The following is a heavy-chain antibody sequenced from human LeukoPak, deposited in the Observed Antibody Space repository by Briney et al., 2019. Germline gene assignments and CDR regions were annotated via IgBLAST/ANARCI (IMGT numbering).Heavy chain of an antibody. V-gene: IGHV3-33*01. Sequence: GGSLRLSCAASGFTFSSYGMHWVRQAPGKGLEWVAVILYDGSNKYYADSVKGRFTISRDNSKNTLYLQMNSLRAEDMAVYYCARDGRIAAAATGYWGQGTLVTVSS. D-gene: IGHD6-13*01. J-gene: IGHJ4*02. CDR1: GFTFSSYG. CDR2: ILYDGSNK. CDR3: ARDGRIAAAATGY.